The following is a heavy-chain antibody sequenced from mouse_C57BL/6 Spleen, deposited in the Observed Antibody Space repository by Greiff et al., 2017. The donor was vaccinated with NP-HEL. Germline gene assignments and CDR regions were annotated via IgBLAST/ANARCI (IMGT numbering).Heavy chain of an antibody. J-gene: IGHJ1*03. CDR3: ARDGYHWYFDV. D-gene: IGHD2-3*01. CDR2: IYPGSGNT. CDR1: GYTFTDYY. Sequence: VQLQQSGAELVRPGASVKLSCKASGYTFTDYYINWVKQRPGQGLEWIARIYPGSGNTYYNEKFKGKATLTAEKSSSTAYMQLSSLTSEDSAVYFCARDGYHWYFDVWGTGTTVTVSS. V-gene: IGHV1-76*01.